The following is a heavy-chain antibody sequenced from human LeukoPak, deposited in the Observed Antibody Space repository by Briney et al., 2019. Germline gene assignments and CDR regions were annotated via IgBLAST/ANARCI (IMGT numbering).Heavy chain of an antibody. CDR2: INPSGGST. Sequence: ASVKVSCKASGYTFTGYYMHWVRQAPGQGLEWMGIINPSGGSTSYAKKFQGRVTMTRDTSTSTVYMELSSLRSEDTAVYYCAREGGEDYDSSGYYLVYWGQGALVTVSS. J-gene: IGHJ4*02. CDR1: GYTFTGYY. D-gene: IGHD3-22*01. CDR3: AREGGEDYDSSGYYLVY. V-gene: IGHV1-46*03.